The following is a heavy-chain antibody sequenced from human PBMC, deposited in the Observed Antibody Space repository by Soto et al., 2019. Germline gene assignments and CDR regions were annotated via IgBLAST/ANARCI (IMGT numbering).Heavy chain of an antibody. CDR1: GFTFSSYG. CDR2: ISYDGSNK. CDR3: AKAPKYYYDSSGLRGAFDI. Sequence: VQLVESGGGVVQPGRSLRLSCAASGFTFSSYGMHWVRQAPGKGLEWVAVISYDGSNKYYADSVKGRFTISRDNSKNTLYLQMNSLRAEDTAVYYCAKAPKYYYDSSGLRGAFDIWGQGTMVTVSS. J-gene: IGHJ3*02. V-gene: IGHV3-30*18. D-gene: IGHD3-22*01.